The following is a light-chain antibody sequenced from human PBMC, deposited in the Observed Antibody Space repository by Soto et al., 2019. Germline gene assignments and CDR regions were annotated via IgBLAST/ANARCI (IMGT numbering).Light chain of an antibody. CDR1: SSDVGGYNY. J-gene: IGLJ3*02. V-gene: IGLV2-14*01. Sequence: QSVLTQPASVSGSPGQSITISCTGTSSDVGGYNYVSWYQQHPGKAPKLMIYDVSNRPSGVSNRFSGSKSGNTASLTISGLQAEDEADYYCSSSAGGFTWVFGGGTKLTVL. CDR2: DVS. CDR3: SSSAGGFTWV.